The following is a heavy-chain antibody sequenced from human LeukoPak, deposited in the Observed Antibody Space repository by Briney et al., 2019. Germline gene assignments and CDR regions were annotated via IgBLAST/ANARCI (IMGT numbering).Heavy chain of an antibody. CDR2: IYYSGYT. Sequence: SETLSLTCTVSGGSISSSSYYWGWIRQPPGKGLEWIGSIYYSGYTYYNASVESRVTISVDTSKNQFSLKLSSVTAADTAVYYCARGPPLYSGSYYSQYMDVWGKGTTVTVSS. D-gene: IGHD1-26*01. CDR3: ARGPPLYSGSYYSQYMDV. J-gene: IGHJ6*03. CDR1: GGSISSSSYY. V-gene: IGHV4-39*07.